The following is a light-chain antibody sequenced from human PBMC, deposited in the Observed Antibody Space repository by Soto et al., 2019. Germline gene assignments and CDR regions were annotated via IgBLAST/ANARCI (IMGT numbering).Light chain of an antibody. CDR3: CSYACGNTFV. Sequence: QSVLTQPASVSGSPGQSITISCTGTSNDVGSYNLVSWYQQHPGKDPKLMMYEGSKRPSGVSNRFSGSKSDNTASLTISGLQAEDEADYYCCSYACGNTFVFGGGTKLTVL. CDR2: EGS. J-gene: IGLJ2*01. CDR1: SNDVGSYNL. V-gene: IGLV2-23*03.